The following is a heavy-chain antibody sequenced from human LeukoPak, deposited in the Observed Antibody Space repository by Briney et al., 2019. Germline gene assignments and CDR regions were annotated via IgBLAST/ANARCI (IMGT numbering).Heavy chain of an antibody. J-gene: IGHJ6*02. CDR2: XXAYNGNT. Sequence: ASVKVSCKASGYTFTSXGISWVRQAPGQGLEWMGXXXAYNGNTNYAQKLQGRVTMTTDTSTSTAYMELRSLRSDDTAVYYCARDSMIVVVITYYYYGMDVWGQGTTVTVSS. V-gene: IGHV1-18*01. CDR3: ARDSMIVVVITYYYYGMDV. D-gene: IGHD3-22*01. CDR1: GYTFTSXG.